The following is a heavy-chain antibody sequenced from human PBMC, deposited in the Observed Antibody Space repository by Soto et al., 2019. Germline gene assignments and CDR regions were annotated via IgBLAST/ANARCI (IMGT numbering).Heavy chain of an antibody. CDR1: GGPFSGYY. V-gene: IGHV4-34*01. J-gene: IGHJ4*01. CDR2: INHLGTT. D-gene: IGHD1-26*01. Sequence: QVQLQQWGAGLLKPSETLSLTCAVYGGPFSGYYWSWIRQSPGKGLEWIGEINHLGTTNYNPSLKSRVTISVDTSNKQFSLKLSSVTSADTAVYYCATRGGGSYLFYFDYWGHGTLVTVSS. CDR3: ATRGGGSYLFYFDY.